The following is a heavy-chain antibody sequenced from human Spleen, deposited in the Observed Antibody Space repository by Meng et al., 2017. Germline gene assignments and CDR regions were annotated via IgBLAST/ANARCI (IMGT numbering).Heavy chain of an antibody. CDR2: ISYDGSNK. J-gene: IGHJ4*02. Sequence: GESLKISCVGSGFTFSSYWMTWVRQAPGKGLEWVAVISYDGSNKYYADSVKGRFTISRDKSKNTLSLQMNSLRAEDTAFYYCAKESSSGWSYECFDYWGRGTLVTVSS. V-gene: IGHV3-30*01. CDR3: AKESSSGWSYECFDY. CDR1: GFTFSSYW. D-gene: IGHD6-19*01.